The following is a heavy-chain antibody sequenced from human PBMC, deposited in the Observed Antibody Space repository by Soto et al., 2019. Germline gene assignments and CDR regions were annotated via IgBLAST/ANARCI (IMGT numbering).Heavy chain of an antibody. V-gene: IGHV3-23*01. CDR2: LSGSGSTT. J-gene: IGHJ4*02. D-gene: IGHD5-12*01. CDR3: AKASKGYTGYDLDY. CDR1: GFSFGGYG. Sequence: EVQLLESGGALVQPGGSLRLSCAASGFSFGGYGMSWVRQAPGKGLEWVSALSGSGSTTYYADSVRGRFIISRDNSRDTLFLQMTSLRAEDTAVYFCAKASKGYTGYDLDYWGQGTVVTVSP.